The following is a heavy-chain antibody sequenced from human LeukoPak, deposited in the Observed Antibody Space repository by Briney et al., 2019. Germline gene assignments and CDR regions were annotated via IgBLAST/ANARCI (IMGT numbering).Heavy chain of an antibody. V-gene: IGHV1-69*13. CDR3: AREMRWLQSLHSAFDY. J-gene: IGHJ4*02. D-gene: IGHD5-24*01. CDR2: IIPIFGTA. Sequence: SVKVSCKASGGTFSSYAISWVRQAPGQGLEWMGGIIPIFGTANYAQKFQGRVTITADESTSTAYMELSSLRTEDTAVYYCAREMRWLQSLHSAFDYWGQGTLVTVSS. CDR1: GGTFSSYA.